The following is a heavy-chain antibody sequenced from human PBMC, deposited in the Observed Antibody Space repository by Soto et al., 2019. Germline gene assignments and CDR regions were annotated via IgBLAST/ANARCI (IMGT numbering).Heavy chain of an antibody. V-gene: IGHV4-39*01. CDR1: GGSISSSNYY. CDR3: ARRVAARGSAF. J-gene: IGHJ4*02. CDR2: IYYSGST. D-gene: IGHD6-6*01. Sequence: SETLSLTCTVSGGSISSSNYYWGWIRQPPGKGLEWIGSIYYSGSTYYNPSLKSRVIISIDMSTNQFSLKLSSVTAADTAVYYCARRVAARGSAFWGQGTLVTVSS.